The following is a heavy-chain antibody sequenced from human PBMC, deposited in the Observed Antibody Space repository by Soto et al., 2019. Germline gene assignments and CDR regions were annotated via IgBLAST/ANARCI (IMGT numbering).Heavy chain of an antibody. Sequence: GGSLRLSCAASGFTFDDYAMHWVRQAPGKGLEWVSGISWNSGSIGYADSVKGRFTIYRDNAKNSLYLQMNSLRAEDTALYYCAKGGYGSGSYDAFDIWGQGTMVTVSS. CDR1: GFTFDDYA. J-gene: IGHJ3*02. V-gene: IGHV3-9*01. D-gene: IGHD3-10*01. CDR3: AKGGYGSGSYDAFDI. CDR2: ISWNSGSI.